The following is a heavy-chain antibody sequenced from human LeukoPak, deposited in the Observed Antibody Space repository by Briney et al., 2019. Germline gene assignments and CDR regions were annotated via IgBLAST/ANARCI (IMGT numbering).Heavy chain of an antibody. CDR1: GGSISSSSYY. J-gene: IGHJ4*02. V-gene: IGHV4-39*07. D-gene: IGHD4-17*01. CDR2: IYYSGSI. Sequence: KSSETLSLTCTVSGGSISSSSYYWGWIRQPPGKGLEWIGSIYYSGSIYYNPSLKSRVTISVDTSKNQFSLKLSSVTAADTAVYYCARATTVSFFDYWGQGTLVTVSS. CDR3: ARATTVSFFDY.